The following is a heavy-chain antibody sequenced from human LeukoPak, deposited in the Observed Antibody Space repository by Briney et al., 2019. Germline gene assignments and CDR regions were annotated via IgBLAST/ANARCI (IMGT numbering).Heavy chain of an antibody. CDR3: ASGGRPMEYQLLYLGWFDP. J-gene: IGHJ5*02. D-gene: IGHD2-2*02. CDR1: GYIFIGYY. CDR2: INPNSGGT. V-gene: IGHV1-2*06. Sequence: GASVKVSCKASGYIFIGYYMHWVRQAPGKGLEWMGRINPNSGGTKYAQKFQGRVTMTRDTSISTAYMELSRLRSDDTAVYYCASGGRPMEYQLLYLGWFDPWGQGTLVTVSS.